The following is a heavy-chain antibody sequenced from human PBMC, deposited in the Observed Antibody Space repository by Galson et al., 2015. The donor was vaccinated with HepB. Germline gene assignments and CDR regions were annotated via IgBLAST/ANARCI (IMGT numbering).Heavy chain of an antibody. CDR3: AKGSRSAGVTAFFDS. CDR1: GFTFSTYS. J-gene: IGHJ4*02. Sequence: SLRLSCAASGFTFSTYSMNWVRQAPGKGLEWVSSITGSYSGGSTYYADSVKGRFTISRDNSKNTLYLQMNSLRAEDTAVYYCAKGSRSAGVTAFFDSWGQGTLVTVSS. D-gene: IGHD6-13*01. V-gene: IGHV3-23*01. CDR2: ITGSYSGGST.